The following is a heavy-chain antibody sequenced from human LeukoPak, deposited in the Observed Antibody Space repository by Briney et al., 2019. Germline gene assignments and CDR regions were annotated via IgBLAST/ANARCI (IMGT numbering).Heavy chain of an antibody. J-gene: IGHJ4*02. Sequence: GGSLRLSCAASGFTLSNYAMSWVRQAPGQGLEWVSTISDNGGSTYYADSVKGRFTLSGDNSKSTLSLQMNSLRDNDTALYYCATQNFDYWGPGTLVTVSS. CDR2: ISDNGGST. V-gene: IGHV3-23*01. CDR3: ATQNFDY. CDR1: GFTLSNYA.